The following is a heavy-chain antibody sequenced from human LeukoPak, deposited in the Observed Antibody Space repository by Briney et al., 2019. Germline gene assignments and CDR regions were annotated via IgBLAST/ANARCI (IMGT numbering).Heavy chain of an antibody. CDR3: ATYPFTMIVT. CDR2: INHSGST. Sequence: PSETLSLTCAVYGGSFSGYYWSWIRQPPGMGLEWIGEINHSGSTNYNPSLKSRVTISVDTSKNQFSLKLSSVTAADTAVYYCATYPFTMIVTWGQGTLVTVSS. D-gene: IGHD3-22*01. J-gene: IGHJ5*02. CDR1: GGSFSGYY. V-gene: IGHV4-34*01.